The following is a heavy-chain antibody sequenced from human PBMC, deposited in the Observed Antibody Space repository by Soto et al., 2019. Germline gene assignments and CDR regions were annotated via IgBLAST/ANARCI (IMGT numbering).Heavy chain of an antibody. J-gene: IGHJ6*04. CDR1: GGDFKNFI. Sequence: VQLVQSGAEVRKPGSSVKVSCKASGGDFKNFIIAWVRQAPGHGLEWMGGVIPIFGTPNFVQKFQDRVTTPADEATSTTYMELRRLGSEDTAVYYCARVVSCLSSSCLYYGRDVWGKGTTVIVSS. V-gene: IGHV1-69*01. CDR2: VIPIFGTP. CDR3: ARVVSCLSSSCLYYGRDV. D-gene: IGHD2-2*01.